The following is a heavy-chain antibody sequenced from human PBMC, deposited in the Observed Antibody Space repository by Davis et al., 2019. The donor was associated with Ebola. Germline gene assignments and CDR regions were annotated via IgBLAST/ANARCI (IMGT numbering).Heavy chain of an antibody. V-gene: IGHV3-23*01. CDR3: AKEEWLESYFDY. J-gene: IGHJ4*02. D-gene: IGHD6-19*01. CDR2: ISGSGGST. Sequence: GESLKISCAASGFTFSSYAMSWVRQAPGKGLEWVSAISGSGGSTYYADSVKGRFTISRDNSKNTLYLQMNSLRAEDTAVYYCAKEEWLESYFDYWGQGTLVTVSS. CDR1: GFTFSSYA.